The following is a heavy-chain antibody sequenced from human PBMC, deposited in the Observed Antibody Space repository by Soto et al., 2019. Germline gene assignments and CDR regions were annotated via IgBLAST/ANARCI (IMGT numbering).Heavy chain of an antibody. CDR3: ARGARHYYGSGRPNWFDP. CDR2: INHSGST. Sequence: QVQLQQWGAGLLKPSETLSLTCAVYGGSFSGYYWSWIRQPPGKGLEGIGEINHSGSTNYNPSLKSRVTIAVDTSKNQFSLKLSSVTAADTAVYYCARGARHYYGSGRPNWFDPWGQGTLVTVSS. CDR1: GGSFSGYY. J-gene: IGHJ5*02. V-gene: IGHV4-34*01. D-gene: IGHD3-10*01.